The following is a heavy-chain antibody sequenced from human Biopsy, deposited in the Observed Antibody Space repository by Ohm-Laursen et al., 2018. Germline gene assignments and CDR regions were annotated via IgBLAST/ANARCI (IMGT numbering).Heavy chain of an antibody. CDR2: MNPISGNT. J-gene: IGHJ5*02. CDR3: ARAVRYRLLSDP. V-gene: IGHV1-8*01. D-gene: IGHD2/OR15-2a*01. Sequence: GSSVNVSCKASGYTFTTYDITWVRQATGQGPEWIGWMNPISGNTGYAHKFRGRVTMTSDSSISTAYLEVSSLTFEDTAVYYCARAVRYRLLSDPWGQGTLVTVSS. CDR1: GYTFTTYD.